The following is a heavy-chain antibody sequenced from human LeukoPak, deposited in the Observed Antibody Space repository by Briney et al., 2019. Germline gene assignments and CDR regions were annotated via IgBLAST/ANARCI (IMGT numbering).Heavy chain of an antibody. CDR3: ASQAATTEEPFDF. V-gene: IGHV4-31*03. Sequence: TSETLSLTCTVSGVSISSGGYYWSWIRQHPGKGLEWIGYIYYSGSSYYNPSLKSRIAISVDTSKNQFSLELSSVTAADTAVYHCASQAATTEEPFDFWGQGTLVTVSS. CDR1: GVSISSGGYY. CDR2: IYYSGSS. D-gene: IGHD6-25*01. J-gene: IGHJ4*02.